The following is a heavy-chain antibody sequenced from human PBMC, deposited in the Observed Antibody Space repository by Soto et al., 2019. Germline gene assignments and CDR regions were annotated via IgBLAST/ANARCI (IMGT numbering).Heavy chain of an antibody. CDR3: ARFLWSDTSLYYFDY. D-gene: IGHD3-3*01. Sequence: QITLKESGPTLVKPTQTLTLTCTFSGFSLTGSGVGVGWIRQPPGKALEWLALIYWDDDKRYSPSLKSRLTISEDTSKHQVAPTVTNMDPVDTATYYCARFLWSDTSLYYFDYWGQGTLGTVSS. J-gene: IGHJ4*02. V-gene: IGHV2-5*02. CDR1: GFSLTGSGVG. CDR2: IYWDDDK.